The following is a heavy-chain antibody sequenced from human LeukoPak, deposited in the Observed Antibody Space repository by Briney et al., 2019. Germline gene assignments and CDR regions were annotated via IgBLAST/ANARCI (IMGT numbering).Heavy chain of an antibody. D-gene: IGHD3-16*01. CDR3: ARDPGYESWSPFWGGMDV. J-gene: IGHJ6*03. Sequence: GGSLRLSCAASGFTFSSSWMHWVRQAPGKGLVWVSRITRDGSSTTYADSVKGRFTTSRDNAKNTLYLQMDSLRDDDTAVYHCARDPGYESWSPFWGGMDVWGKGTTVIVSS. V-gene: IGHV3-74*01. CDR2: ITRDGSST. CDR1: GFTFSSSW.